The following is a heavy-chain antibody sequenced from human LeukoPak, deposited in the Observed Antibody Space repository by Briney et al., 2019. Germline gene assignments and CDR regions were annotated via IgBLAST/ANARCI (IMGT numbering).Heavy chain of an antibody. V-gene: IGHV3-23*01. Sequence: GGSLRLSCAASGFSISTYTMNWVRQAPRKGLEWVSGISGGNGSASYADSVKGRFTISRDNSKNTVNLQMNSLRADDTAVYYCARSSLTRGYFWGQGTLVTVSS. D-gene: IGHD5-24*01. CDR3: ARSSLTRGYF. CDR2: ISGGNGSA. CDR1: GFSISTYT. J-gene: IGHJ4*02.